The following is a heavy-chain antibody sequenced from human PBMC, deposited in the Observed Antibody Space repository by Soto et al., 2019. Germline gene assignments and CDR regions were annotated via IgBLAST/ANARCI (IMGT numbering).Heavy chain of an antibody. V-gene: IGHV3-21*01. CDR1: GFTFSVYT. J-gene: IGHJ6*02. CDR2: ISSSSLYI. CDR3: ARAGAVPTDIGGFYSYYGMDV. D-gene: IGHD5-12*01. Sequence: PGGSLRLSCAASGFTFSVYTMNWVRQTPGKGLEWVSSISSSSLYIYYADSVRGRFTVSRDNAKNSLCLQVNSLRAEDTAVYYCARAGAVPTDIGGFYSYYGMDVWGQGTTVTVSS.